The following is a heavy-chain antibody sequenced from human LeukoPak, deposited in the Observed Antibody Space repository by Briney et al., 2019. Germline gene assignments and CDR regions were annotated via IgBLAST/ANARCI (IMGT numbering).Heavy chain of an antibody. CDR1: GFTFTNYA. Sequence: PGGSLRLSCAASGFTFTNYAMSWVREAPGKGLEGVSALTSSGDTTYYADSVKGRFTVPRDNSKNTLFLQMNSLTADDTAVSYCAKVRGTNYYYYYGTAVWGQGTTVTVSS. CDR2: LTSSGDTT. CDR3: AKVRGTNYYYYYGTAV. V-gene: IGHV3-23*01. J-gene: IGHJ6*02. D-gene: IGHD1/OR15-1a*01.